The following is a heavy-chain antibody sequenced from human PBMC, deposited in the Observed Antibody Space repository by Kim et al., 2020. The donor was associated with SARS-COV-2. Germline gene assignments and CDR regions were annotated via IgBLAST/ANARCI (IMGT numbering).Heavy chain of an antibody. D-gene: IGHD3-10*01. J-gene: IGHJ3*02. CDR1: GFTFSSYW. V-gene: IGHV3-7*01. CDR2: IKQDGSEK. CDR3: ARPSGFYYGSGGAFDI. Sequence: GGSLRLSCAASGFTFSSYWMSWVRQAPGKGLEWVANIKQDGSEKYYVDSVKGRFTISRDNAKNSLYLQMNSLRAEDTAVYYCARPSGFYYGSGGAFDIWGQGTMVTVSS.